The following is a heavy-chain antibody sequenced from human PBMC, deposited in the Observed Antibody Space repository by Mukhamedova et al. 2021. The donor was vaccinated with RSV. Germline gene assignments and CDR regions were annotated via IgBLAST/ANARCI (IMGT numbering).Heavy chain of an antibody. CDR3: ARAVMAPDY. Sequence: EYMGIIYPGDSDTRYSPSFQGQVTISADKSISTAYLQWSSLKASDTAMYYCARAVMAPDYWGQGTLVTVSS. V-gene: IGHV5-51*01. J-gene: IGHJ4*02. D-gene: IGHD2-21*01. CDR2: IYPGDSDT.